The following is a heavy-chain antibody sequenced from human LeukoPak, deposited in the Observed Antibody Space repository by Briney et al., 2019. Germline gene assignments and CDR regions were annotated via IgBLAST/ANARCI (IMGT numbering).Heavy chain of an antibody. CDR1: GFTFSNAW. Sequence: PGGSLRLSCAASGFTFSNAWMSWVRQAPGKGLEWVGRIKSKTDGGTTDYAAPVKGRFTISRDDSKNTLYLQMNSLRAEDTAVYYCAKAGAGSSWTRVGLNYFDYWGQGTLVTVSS. V-gene: IGHV3-15*01. CDR3: AKAGAGSSWTRVGLNYFDY. D-gene: IGHD6-13*01. J-gene: IGHJ4*02. CDR2: IKSKTDGGTT.